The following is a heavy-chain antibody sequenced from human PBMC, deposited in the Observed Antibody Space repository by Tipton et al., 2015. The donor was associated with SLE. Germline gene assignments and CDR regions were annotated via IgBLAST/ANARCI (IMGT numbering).Heavy chain of an antibody. V-gene: IGHV4-59*01. CDR2: IYYSGST. CDR1: GGSISSYY. CDR3: ARGYSSGWYRNAFDI. D-gene: IGHD6-19*01. J-gene: IGHJ3*02. Sequence: TLSLTSTVSGGSISSYYWSWIRQPPGKGLEWIGYIYYSGSTNYNPSLKSRVTISVDTSKNQFSLKLSSVTAADTAVYYCARGYSSGWYRNAFDIWGQGTMVTVSS.